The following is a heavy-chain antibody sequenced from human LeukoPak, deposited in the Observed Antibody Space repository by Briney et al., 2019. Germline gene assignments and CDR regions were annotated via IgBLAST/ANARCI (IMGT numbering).Heavy chain of an antibody. CDR2: IYYSGST. Sequence: SETLSLTCTVSGGSASSYYWSWIRQPPGKGLEWIGYIYYSGSTNYNPSLKSRVTISVDTSKNQFSLKLSSVTAADTAVYYCARDGVDGDYLRYFDYWGQGTLVTVSS. CDR3: ARDGVDGDYLRYFDY. J-gene: IGHJ4*02. D-gene: IGHD4-17*01. V-gene: IGHV4-59*02. CDR1: GGSASSYY.